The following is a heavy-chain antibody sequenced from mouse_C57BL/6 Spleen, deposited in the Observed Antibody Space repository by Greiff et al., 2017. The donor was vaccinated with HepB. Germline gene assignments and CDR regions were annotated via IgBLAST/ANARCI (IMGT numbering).Heavy chain of an antibody. Sequence: QVQLQQSGPELVKPGASVKISCKASGYAFSSSWMNWVKQRPGKGLEWIGRIYPGNGDTNYNGKFKGKATLTADKSSSTAYMQLSSLTSEDSAVYFCGATTAVYAMDYGGQGTSVTVSS. CDR3: GATTAVYAMDY. CDR1: GYAFSSSW. CDR2: IYPGNGDT. D-gene: IGHD1-2*01. V-gene: IGHV1-82*01. J-gene: IGHJ4*01.